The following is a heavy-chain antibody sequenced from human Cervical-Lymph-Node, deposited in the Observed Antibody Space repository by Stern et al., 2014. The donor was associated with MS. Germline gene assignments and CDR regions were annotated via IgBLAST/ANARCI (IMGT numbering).Heavy chain of an antibody. CDR3: ATQGCTNGVCHFEY. D-gene: IGHD2-8*01. V-gene: IGHV5-51*03. CDR1: GYSFTDFW. Sequence: VQLVQSGPEVKKPGESLKMSCKASGYSFTDFWIGWVRQMPGKGLASMGIIHPGDFDTRYSPSFQGQVTISVDRSINTAYLQWSSLKASDSAIYYCATQGCTNGVCHFEYWGQGTLVTVSS. CDR2: IHPGDFDT. J-gene: IGHJ4*02.